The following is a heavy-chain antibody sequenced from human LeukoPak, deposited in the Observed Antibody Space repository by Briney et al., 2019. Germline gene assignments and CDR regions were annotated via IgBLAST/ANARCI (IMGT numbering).Heavy chain of an antibody. CDR3: AREIRYYYDSSGYYPFDY. V-gene: IGHV1-2*02. CDR1: GYTFTGYY. CDR2: INPNSGGT. J-gene: IGHJ4*02. Sequence: ASVKVSCKASGYTFTGYYMHWVRQAPGQGLEWMGWINPNSGGTNYAQKFQGRVTMTRDTSISTAYMELSGLRSDDTAVYYCAREIRYYYDSSGYYPFDYWGQGTLVTVSS. D-gene: IGHD3-22*01.